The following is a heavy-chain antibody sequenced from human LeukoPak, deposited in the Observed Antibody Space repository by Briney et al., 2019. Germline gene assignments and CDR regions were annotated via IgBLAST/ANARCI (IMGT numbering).Heavy chain of an antibody. J-gene: IGHJ6*03. D-gene: IGHD4-17*01. V-gene: IGHV3-7*01. Sequence: GGSLRLSCAASGFTFSYYWMTWVRQAPGKGLEWVAKIRPDGSEKYYVDSVKGRFTISRDNAKNSLYVQMSSLRAEDTAVYYCARVLGDYQYCYYMDVWGKGTTVTVSS. CDR1: GFTFSYYW. CDR2: IRPDGSEK. CDR3: ARVLGDYQYCYYMDV.